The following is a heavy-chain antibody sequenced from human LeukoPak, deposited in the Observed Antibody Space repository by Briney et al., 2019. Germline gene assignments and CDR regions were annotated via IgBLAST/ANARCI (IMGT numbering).Heavy chain of an antibody. CDR2: IYYSGST. D-gene: IGHD3-10*01. Sequence: SETLSLTCTVSGGSISSGDYYWSWIRQPPGKGLEWIGYIYYSGSTYYNPSLKSRVTISVDTSKNQFSLKLSSVTAAHTAVYLCGRGLEDGSGSFYNSNWFDPWGQGTLVTVSS. V-gene: IGHV4-30-4*01. CDR3: GRGLEDGSGSFYNSNWFDP. J-gene: IGHJ5*02. CDR1: GGSISSGDYY.